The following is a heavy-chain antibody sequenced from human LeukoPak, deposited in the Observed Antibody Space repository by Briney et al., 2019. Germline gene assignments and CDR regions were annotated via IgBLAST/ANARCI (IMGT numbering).Heavy chain of an antibody. J-gene: IGHJ4*02. CDR2: ISGGGGRT. CDR3: AKFRGSERTAIDS. CDR1: GFTFNSYA. Sequence: GGALRLSCAASGFTFNSYAMSWVRQAPGKGLEWVSTISGGGGRTWYADSVKGRFTISRDNSKNTVDVQLNSLRAEDTAVYYCAKFRGSERTAIDSWGQGTLVTVSS. V-gene: IGHV3-23*01. D-gene: IGHD1-1*01.